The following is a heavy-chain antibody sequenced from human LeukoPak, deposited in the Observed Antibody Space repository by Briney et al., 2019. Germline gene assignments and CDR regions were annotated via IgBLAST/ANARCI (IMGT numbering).Heavy chain of an antibody. Sequence: PGGSLRLSCAASGFTFEDYAMHWVRQAPGKGLEWVSGINWNGGSTGYADSVKGRFTISRDNAKNSLYLQMNSLRAEDTAVYYCAKADYDSSGYYYFDYWGQGTLVTVSS. V-gene: IGHV3-20*04. CDR2: INWNGGST. CDR1: GFTFEDYA. CDR3: AKADYDSSGYYYFDY. J-gene: IGHJ4*02. D-gene: IGHD3-22*01.